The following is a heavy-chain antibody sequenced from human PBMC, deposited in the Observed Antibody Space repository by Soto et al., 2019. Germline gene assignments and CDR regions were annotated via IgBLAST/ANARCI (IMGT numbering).Heavy chain of an antibody. Sequence: GGSLRLSCATSGFIFNTYAMHWVRQAPGKGLEWVAVISYDGSNKYYADSVKGRFTISRDNSKNTLYLQMNSLSNEDTAVYYCARPGSGYDILSREYFYYYPAMDVWGQGNTVTVSS. V-gene: IGHV3-30-3*01. J-gene: IGHJ6*02. D-gene: IGHD3-9*01. CDR2: ISYDGSNK. CDR3: ARPGSGYDILSREYFYYYPAMDV. CDR1: GFIFNTYA.